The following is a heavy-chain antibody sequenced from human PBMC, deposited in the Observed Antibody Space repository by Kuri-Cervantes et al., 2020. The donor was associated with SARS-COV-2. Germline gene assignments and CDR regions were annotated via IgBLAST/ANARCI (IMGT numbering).Heavy chain of an antibody. Sequence: GESLKISCAASGFTFSNYWMYWVRQAPGKGLVWVSRINSDGSTTGYADSVKGRFTISRDNAKNTPFLQMNSLRAEDTAIYYCAKPYYDLATPFDFWGQGTLVTVSS. CDR2: INSDGSTT. J-gene: IGHJ4*02. D-gene: IGHD3-3*01. CDR3: AKPYYDLATPFDF. V-gene: IGHV3-74*01. CDR1: GFTFSNYW.